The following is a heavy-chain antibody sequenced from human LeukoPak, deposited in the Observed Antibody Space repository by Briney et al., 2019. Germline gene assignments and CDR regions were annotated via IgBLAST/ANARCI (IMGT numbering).Heavy chain of an antibody. CDR3: AKQADTGTSSSGWYDY. CDR2: ISGSGLST. Sequence: GGSLRLSCAASGFTFSSYAMSWVRQAPGKGLEWVSAISGSGLSTYYAESVRGRFTTSRDNSKNTLYLQMNSLRAEDTAVYYCAKQADTGTSSSGWYDYWGQGTQVTVSS. CDR1: GFTFSSYA. V-gene: IGHV3-23*01. D-gene: IGHD6-19*01. J-gene: IGHJ4*02.